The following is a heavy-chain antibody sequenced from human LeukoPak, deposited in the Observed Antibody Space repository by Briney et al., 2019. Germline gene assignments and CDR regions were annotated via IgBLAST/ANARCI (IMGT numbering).Heavy chain of an antibody. J-gene: IGHJ3*01. V-gene: IGHV1-46*01. Sequence: ASVKVSCKASGYTFTSYDINWVRQATGQGLEWMGVISPRGGGTRFAQRFQGRVTVTMDTSTSTVYMELNSLQSEDTAMYYCARTNWVAVTRDAFDVWGQGTMVTVSS. D-gene: IGHD2-15*01. CDR2: ISPRGGGT. CDR1: GYTFTSYD. CDR3: ARTNWVAVTRDAFDV.